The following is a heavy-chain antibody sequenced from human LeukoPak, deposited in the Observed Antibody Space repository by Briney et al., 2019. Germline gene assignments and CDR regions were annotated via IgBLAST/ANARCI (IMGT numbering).Heavy chain of an antibody. CDR1: GFIFDNYA. D-gene: IGHD6-6*01. CDR2: INWNSRSI. V-gene: IGHV3-9*01. CDR3: AQDIRSSSEGFDY. Sequence: GGSLRLSCAASGFIFDNYAMHWVRQAPGKGLEWVSGINWNSRSIGYADSVKGRFTISRDNAKNSLYLQMNSLRAEDTALYYCAQDIRSSSEGFDYWGQVILVTLSS. J-gene: IGHJ4*02.